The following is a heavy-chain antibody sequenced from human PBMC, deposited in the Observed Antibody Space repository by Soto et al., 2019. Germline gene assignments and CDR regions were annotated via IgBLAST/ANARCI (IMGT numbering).Heavy chain of an antibody. Sequence: QVQLVQSGAEVKKPGASVKVSCKASGYSFSNYDMHWVRQAPGQRPEWMGGINAGNGNSLYSQKFQGRLVISRATSASTAYMELSSLRSEDTALYYCARDGPEYCSGGSCYRPWFDYWGQGTLVTVSS. J-gene: IGHJ4*02. CDR3: ARDGPEYCSGGSCYRPWFDY. V-gene: IGHV1-3*01. CDR2: INAGNGNS. D-gene: IGHD2-15*01. CDR1: GYSFSNYD.